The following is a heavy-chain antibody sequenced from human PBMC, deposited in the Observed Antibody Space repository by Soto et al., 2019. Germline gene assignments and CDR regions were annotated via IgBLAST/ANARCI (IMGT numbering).Heavy chain of an antibody. V-gene: IGHV3-23*01. J-gene: IGHJ2*01. CDR3: AKAGHRGWSNWYFGL. CDR1: GFTFSSYA. CDR2: ISGSGGST. D-gene: IGHD6-19*01. Sequence: EVQLLESGGGLVQPGGSLRLSCAASGFTFSSYAMSWVRQAPGKGLEWVSGISGSGGSTYYADSVKGRFTISRDNSKNTLHLQINSRRAEATAEYYCAKAGHRGWSNWYFGLWGRGTLVTVSS.